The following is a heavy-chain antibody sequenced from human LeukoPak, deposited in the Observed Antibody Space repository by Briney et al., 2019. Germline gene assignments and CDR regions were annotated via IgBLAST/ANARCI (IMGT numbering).Heavy chain of an antibody. V-gene: IGHV1-2*02. CDR2: INPNSGGT. Sequence: PGASVKVSCKASGYTFTGYYMHWVRQAPGQGLEWMGWINPNSGGTNYAQKFQGRVTMTRDTSISTAYMELSRLRSDDTAVYYCARPIRYSSGWYGYWGQGTLVTVSS. J-gene: IGHJ4*02. D-gene: IGHD6-19*01. CDR3: ARPIRYSSGWYGY. CDR1: GYTFTGYY.